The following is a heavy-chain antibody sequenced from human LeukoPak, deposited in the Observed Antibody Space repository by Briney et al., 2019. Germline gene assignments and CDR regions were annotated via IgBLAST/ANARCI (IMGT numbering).Heavy chain of an antibody. J-gene: IGHJ4*02. V-gene: IGHV3-30*02. CDR3: ARDDPRYDILTGYYPIDS. CDR1: GFTFIRNG. CDR2: LRYDGSNQ. Sequence: GGSLRLSCEASGFTFIRNGMHWVRQAPGKGPEWVAFLRYDGSNQYYADSVQGRFTISRDNSKNTLYLQMYSLRAEDTAVYYCARDDPRYDILTGYYPIDSWGQGTLVTVSS. D-gene: IGHD3-9*01.